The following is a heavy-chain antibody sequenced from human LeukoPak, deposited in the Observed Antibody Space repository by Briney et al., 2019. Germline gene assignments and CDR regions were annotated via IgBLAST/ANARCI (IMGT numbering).Heavy chain of an antibody. D-gene: IGHD6-19*01. CDR3: ASGASSSGCYLFDY. Sequence: PGGSLRLSCAASGFTFSSYALSWVRQAPGKGLEWVSAISGSGGVTYYANSVQGRFTISRDNSNSTLYLQMNSLRAEDTAVYYSASGASSSGCYLFDYGGQGPLVTVSS. CDR1: GFTFSSYA. CDR2: ISGSGGVT. J-gene: IGHJ4*02. V-gene: IGHV3-23*01.